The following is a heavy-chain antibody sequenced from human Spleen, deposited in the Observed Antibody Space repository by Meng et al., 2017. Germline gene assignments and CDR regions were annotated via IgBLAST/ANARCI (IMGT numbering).Heavy chain of an antibody. CDR2: MKSNVDGGTV. CDR1: GFTLSNAW. V-gene: IGHV3-15*01. Sequence: VQLVESGGGFVKPGGSLRLSCAAYGFTLSNAWMTWVRQASGKGLEWIGRMKSNVDGGTVDYASVVKGRFFISRDDSENTFYLQMNSLKTEDTAVYYCSGHVDYWGHGTLVTVSS. CDR3: SGHVDY. J-gene: IGHJ4*01.